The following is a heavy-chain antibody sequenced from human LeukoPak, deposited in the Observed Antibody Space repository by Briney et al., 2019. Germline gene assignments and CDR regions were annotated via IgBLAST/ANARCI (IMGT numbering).Heavy chain of an antibody. CDR3: ARGTAAGDYYYYGMDV. CDR1: GGSISSGGYS. V-gene: IGHV4-30-2*01. D-gene: IGHD2-21*02. J-gene: IGHJ6*02. CDR2: IYDSGST. Sequence: SETLSLTCAVSGGSISSGGYSWSWIRQPPGKGLEWIGDIYDSGSTFNNPSLKSRVTISVDRSKNQFSLKLSSVTAADTAIYYCARGTAAGDYYYYGMDVWGQGTTVTVSS.